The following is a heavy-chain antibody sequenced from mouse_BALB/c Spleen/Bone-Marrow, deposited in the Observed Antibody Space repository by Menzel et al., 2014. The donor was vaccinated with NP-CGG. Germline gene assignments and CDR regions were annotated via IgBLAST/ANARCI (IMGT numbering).Heavy chain of an antibody. Sequence: DVKLVESGGDLVKHGGSLKLSCVASELTYSSYGMSWVRQTPDKRLEWVATTSGGDAYTYYPDSVKGRFTISRDSAKNILYLQMSSLKSEDTAMYYCGRGDGSMDYWGQGTSVTVSS. CDR1: ELTYSSYG. CDR2: TSGGDAYT. V-gene: IGHV5-6*02. D-gene: IGHD3-3*01. J-gene: IGHJ4*01. CDR3: GRGDGSMDY.